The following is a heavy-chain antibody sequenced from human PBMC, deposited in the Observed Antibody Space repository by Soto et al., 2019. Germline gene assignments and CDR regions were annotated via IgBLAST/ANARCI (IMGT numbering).Heavy chain of an antibody. CDR1: GYSFITYW. J-gene: IGHJ6*02. V-gene: IGHV5-51*01. CDR3: ARLGQGGYVQGMDV. CDR2: IDPADSET. D-gene: IGHD5-12*01. Sequence: GESLKISCKGSGYSFITYWIAWVRQKPGKGLEWMGIIDPADSETKYSPSFQGQVTISADKSISTAYLQWSSLKASDTAMYYCARLGQGGYVQGMDVWGQGTTVTVSS.